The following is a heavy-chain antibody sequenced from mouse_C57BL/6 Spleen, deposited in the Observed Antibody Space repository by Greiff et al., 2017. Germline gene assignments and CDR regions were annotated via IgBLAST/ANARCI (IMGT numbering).Heavy chain of an antibody. Sequence: QVQLQQSGAELVKPGASVKMSCKASGYTFTTYPIEWMKQNHGKSLEWIGNFHPYNDDTKYNEKFKGKAILAVEKASSTFYLELSRLTSDSSAVYYGAGGYGSSRYARDYGGQGTSATVS. V-gene: IGHV1-47*01. CDR1: GYTFTTYP. CDR2: FHPYNDDT. J-gene: IGHJ4*01. CDR3: AGGYGSSRYARDY. D-gene: IGHD1-1*01.